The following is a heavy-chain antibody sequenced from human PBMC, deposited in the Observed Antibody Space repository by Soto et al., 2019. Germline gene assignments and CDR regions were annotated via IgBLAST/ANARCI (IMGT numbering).Heavy chain of an antibody. J-gene: IGHJ4*02. CDR1: GDSISSSNW. Sequence: QVQLQESGPGLVKPAGTLSLTSAVSGDSISSSNWWSWVRQPPGKGLEWIGEIYHSGNTNYNPSLKGRFTISVDKSKNRFPLKLTSVTDADTAVYYCARLDGFGYWGQGTLVTVSS. V-gene: IGHV4-4*02. D-gene: IGHD1-1*01. CDR3: ARLDGFGY. CDR2: IYHSGNT.